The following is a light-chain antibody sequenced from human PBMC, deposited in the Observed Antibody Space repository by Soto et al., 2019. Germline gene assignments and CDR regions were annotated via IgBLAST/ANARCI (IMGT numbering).Light chain of an antibody. J-gene: IGLJ2*01. CDR1: NIGSKS. V-gene: IGLV3-21*04. CDR2: YDS. CDR3: QVWDSSSDQGGV. Sequence: SYELTQPPSVSVAPGKTARITCGGNNIGSKSVHWYQQKPGQAPVLVIYYDSDRPSGIPERFSGSNSGNTATLTISRVEAGDEADYYCQVWDSSSDQGGVFGGGTKVTVL.